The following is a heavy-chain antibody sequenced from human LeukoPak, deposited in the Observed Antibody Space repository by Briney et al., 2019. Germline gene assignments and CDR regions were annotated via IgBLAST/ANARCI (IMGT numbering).Heavy chain of an antibody. CDR3: ATAGEGDTAVGY. D-gene: IGHD5-18*01. V-gene: IGHV3-23*01. CDR2: ISGRGGST. CDR1: GFTFSSYA. Sequence: GGSLRLSCAASGFTFSSYAMSWVRQAPGKGLEWVSAISGRGGSTYYADSVKGRFTISRDNSKNTLYLQMNSLRAEDTAIYYCATAGEGDTAVGYWGQGTLVTVSS. J-gene: IGHJ4*02.